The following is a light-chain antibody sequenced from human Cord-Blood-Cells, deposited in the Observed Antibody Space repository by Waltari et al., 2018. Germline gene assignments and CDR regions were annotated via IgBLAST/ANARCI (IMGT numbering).Light chain of an antibody. CDR2: DAS. CDR3: QLFNHYLIT. J-gene: IGKJ5*01. V-gene: IGKV1D-13*01. CDR1: QGISSA. Sequence: AIQLTQSPSSLYASVGDRVTIPCRASQGISSALAWYQQKLGKAPKLLIYDASSLESGAPSRFSGSGSRTDFTLTISCLHHEDFSTYYTQLFNHYLITFGQGTRLEI.